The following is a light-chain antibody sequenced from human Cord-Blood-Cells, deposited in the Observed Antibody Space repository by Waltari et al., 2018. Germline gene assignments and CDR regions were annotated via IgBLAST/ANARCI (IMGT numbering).Light chain of an antibody. V-gene: IGLV2-11*01. CDR3: CSYAGSYTNWV. Sequence: QSALTQPRSVSGSPGQSVTISCTGTSSDVGGYNYVSWYQQHPGKAPKLMIYDVSKRPSGVPYRFSGSKSGNTASLTISGLQAEDEADYYCCSYAGSYTNWVFGGGTKLTVL. CDR1: SSDVGGYNY. CDR2: DVS. J-gene: IGLJ3*02.